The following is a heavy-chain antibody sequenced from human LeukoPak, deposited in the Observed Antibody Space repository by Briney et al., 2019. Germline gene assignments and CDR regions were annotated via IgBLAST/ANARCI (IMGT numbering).Heavy chain of an antibody. CDR1: GGSFSGYY. CDR3: AKEKGYCSGGSCYGGTFDY. D-gene: IGHD2-15*01. Sequence: SETLSLTCAVYGGSFSGYYWSWIRQPPGKGLEWIGEINHRGSTNYNPSLKSRVTTSVDTSKNQFSLQLSSVTAADTAVYYCAKEKGYCSGGSCYGGTFDYWGQGTLVTVSS. V-gene: IGHV4-34*01. J-gene: IGHJ4*02. CDR2: INHRGST.